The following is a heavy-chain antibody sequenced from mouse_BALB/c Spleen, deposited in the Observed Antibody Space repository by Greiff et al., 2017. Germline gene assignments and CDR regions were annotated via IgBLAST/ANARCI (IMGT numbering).Heavy chain of an antibody. CDR3: ARFHYYGYSDY. D-gene: IGHD1-2*01. Sequence: QVQLKQSGAELAKPGASVKMSCKASGYTFTSYWMHWVKQRPGQGLEWIGYINPSTGYTEYNQKFKDKATLTADKSSSTAYMQLSSLTSEDSAVYYCARFHYYGYSDYWGQGTTLTVSS. V-gene: IGHV1-7*01. CDR2: INPSTGYT. J-gene: IGHJ2*01. CDR1: GYTFTSYW.